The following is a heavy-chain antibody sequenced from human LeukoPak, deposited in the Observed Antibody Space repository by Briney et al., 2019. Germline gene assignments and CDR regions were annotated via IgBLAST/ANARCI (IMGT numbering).Heavy chain of an antibody. CDR3: ARVGVGATTGYYYYYMDV. J-gene: IGHJ6*03. CDR2: INPNSGGT. CDR1: GYTFTGCY. D-gene: IGHD1-26*01. V-gene: IGHV1-2*02. Sequence: RASVKVSCKASGYTFTGCYMHWVRQAPGQGLEWMGWINPNSGGTNYAQKFQGRVTMTRDTSISTAYMELSRLRSDDTAVYYCARVGVGATTGYYYYYMDVWGKGTTVTVSS.